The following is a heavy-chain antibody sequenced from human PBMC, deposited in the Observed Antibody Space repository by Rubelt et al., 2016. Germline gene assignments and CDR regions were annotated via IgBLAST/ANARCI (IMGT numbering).Heavy chain of an antibody. J-gene: IGHJ4*02. CDR1: GYTFTSYY. V-gene: IGHV1-46*01. Sequence: QVQLVQSGAEVKKPGASVKVSCKASGYTFTSYYMHWVRQAPGQGLEWMGIINPSGGSTSYAQKCEGRVTMTRDTSTSTVYMELSSLRSEDTAVYYCAGLDVVVVAATVEDYWGQGTLVTVSS. CDR2: INPSGGST. D-gene: IGHD2-15*01. CDR3: AGLDVVVVAATVEDY.